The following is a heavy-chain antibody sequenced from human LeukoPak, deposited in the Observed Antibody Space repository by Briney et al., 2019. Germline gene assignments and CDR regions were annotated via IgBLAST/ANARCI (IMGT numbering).Heavy chain of an antibody. J-gene: IGHJ5*02. V-gene: IGHV1-46*01. CDR3: ARGDILTGYYSSWFDP. CDR1: GYTFTGYY. D-gene: IGHD3-9*01. CDR2: INPSGGST. Sequence: ASVKVSCKASGYTFTGYYMHWVRQAPGQGLEWMGIINPSGGSTSYAQKFQGRVTMTRDMSTSTVYMELSSLRSEDTAVYYCARGDILTGYYSSWFDPWGQGTLVTVSS.